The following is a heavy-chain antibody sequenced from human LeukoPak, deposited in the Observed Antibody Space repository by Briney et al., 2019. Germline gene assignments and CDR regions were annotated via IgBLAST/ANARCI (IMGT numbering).Heavy chain of an antibody. D-gene: IGHD3-10*01. CDR2: INHSGST. Sequence: SETLSLACAVYGGSFSGYYWSWIRQPPGKGLEWIGEINHSGSTNYNPSLKSRVTISVDTSKNQFSLKLSSVTAADTAVYYCARVVPPLYYFDYWGQGTLVTVSS. CDR3: ARVVPPLYYFDY. V-gene: IGHV4-34*01. CDR1: GGSFSGYY. J-gene: IGHJ4*02.